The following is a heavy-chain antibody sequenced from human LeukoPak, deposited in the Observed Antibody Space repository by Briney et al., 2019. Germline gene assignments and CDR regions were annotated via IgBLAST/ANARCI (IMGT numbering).Heavy chain of an antibody. J-gene: IGHJ6*02. D-gene: IGHD3-22*01. CDR2: ISSNGGST. CDR1: GFTFSSYA. V-gene: IGHV3-64*01. CDR3: TRAFYYDSSGPYFYHGMDV. Sequence: GGSLRLSCAASGFTFSSYALHWVRRAPGKGLEYVSGISSNGGSTYYASSVQGRFTISRDNSKNTQDLQMGSLGAEDMTVHYCTRAFYYDSSGPYFYHGMDVWGQGTTVTVSS.